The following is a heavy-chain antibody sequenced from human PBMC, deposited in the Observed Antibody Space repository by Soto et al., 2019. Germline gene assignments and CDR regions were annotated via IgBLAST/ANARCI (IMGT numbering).Heavy chain of an antibody. J-gene: IGHJ4*02. V-gene: IGHV1-24*01. Sequence: ASVKVSCKVSGYTLTELSMHWVRQAPGKGLEWMGGFDPEDGETIYAQKFQGRVTMTEDTSTDTAYMELSSLRSEDTAVYYCARRTIYSYGYASDYWGQGTLVTVSS. D-gene: IGHD5-18*01. CDR1: GYTLTELS. CDR2: FDPEDGET. CDR3: ARRTIYSYGYASDY.